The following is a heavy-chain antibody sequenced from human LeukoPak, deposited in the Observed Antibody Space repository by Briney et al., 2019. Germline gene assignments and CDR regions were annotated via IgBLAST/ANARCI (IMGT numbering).Heavy chain of an antibody. CDR2: LYHGGST. Sequence: SETLSLTCIVSRGSISSYYWSWIRQPPGKGLEWIGYLYHGGSTNYNPSLKSRVTISGDTSKNHFSLNLSSVTAADTAMYYCASGRYYYDSSGYPYNWFDPWGQGTLATVSS. CDR3: ASGRYYYDSSGYPYNWFDP. V-gene: IGHV4-59*01. J-gene: IGHJ5*02. CDR1: RGSISSYY. D-gene: IGHD3-22*01.